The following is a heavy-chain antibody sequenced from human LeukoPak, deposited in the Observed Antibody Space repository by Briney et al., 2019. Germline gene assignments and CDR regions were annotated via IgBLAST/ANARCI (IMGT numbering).Heavy chain of an antibody. CDR2: ISGSGGSI. Sequence: GGSLRLSCAVSGFTFNSYAMNWVRQAPGKGQEWVSTISGSGGSIYYADSVKGRFTISRDNSKNTLYLQMNSLRAEDTAIYYCAKGTTMVTTSPGGYWGQGTLVTVSS. D-gene: IGHD4-17*01. J-gene: IGHJ4*02. CDR3: AKGTTMVTTSPGGY. V-gene: IGHV3-23*01. CDR1: GFTFNSYA.